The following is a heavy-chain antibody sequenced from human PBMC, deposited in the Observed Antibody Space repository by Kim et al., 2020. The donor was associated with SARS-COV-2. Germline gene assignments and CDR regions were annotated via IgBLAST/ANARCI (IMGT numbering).Heavy chain of an antibody. CDR1: GFSFSVYS. CDR3: ARTVDGAFDV. Sequence: GGSLRLSCVASGFSFSVYSMNWVRQAPGKGLEWISYITRDRNTIKYADSVTGRFTISRDNAKKIVFLQMNGLRDEDTAQYYCARTVDGAFDVWGQGTVLT. V-gene: IGHV3-48*02. J-gene: IGHJ3*01. CDR2: ITRDRNTI. D-gene: IGHD2-21*01.